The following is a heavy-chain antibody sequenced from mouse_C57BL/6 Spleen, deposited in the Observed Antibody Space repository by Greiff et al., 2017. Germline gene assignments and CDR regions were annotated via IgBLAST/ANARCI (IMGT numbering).Heavy chain of an antibody. J-gene: IGHJ3*01. CDR3: ARWDYDYLFAY. V-gene: IGHV1-59*01. D-gene: IGHD2-4*01. CDR2: IDPSDSYT. Sequence: VQLQQPGAELVRPGTSVKLSCKASGYTFTSYWMHWVKQRPGQGLEWIGVIDPSDSYTNYNQKFKGKATLTVDKSSSTAYMELRSLTSEDSAVYYCARWDYDYLFAYWGQGTLVTVSA. CDR1: GYTFTSYW.